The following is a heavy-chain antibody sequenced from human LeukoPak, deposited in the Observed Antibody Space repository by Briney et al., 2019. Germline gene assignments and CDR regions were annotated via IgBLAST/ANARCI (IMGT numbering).Heavy chain of an antibody. CDR1: GFTFSSYS. D-gene: IGHD3-22*01. CDR3: ARSHMYYYDSSGYLASDY. Sequence: GGSLRLSCAASGFTFSSYSMNWVRQAPGKGLEWVSSISSSSSYIYYADSVKGRFTISRGNAKNSLYLQMNSLRAEDTAVYYCARSHMYYYDSSGYLASDYWGQGTLVTVSS. J-gene: IGHJ4*02. V-gene: IGHV3-21*01. CDR2: ISSSSSYI.